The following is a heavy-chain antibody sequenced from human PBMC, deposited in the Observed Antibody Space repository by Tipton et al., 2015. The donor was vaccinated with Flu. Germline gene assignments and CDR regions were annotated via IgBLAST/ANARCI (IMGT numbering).Heavy chain of an antibody. Sequence: QLVQSGPEVKKPGASVKVSCKASGYTFTSYNMHWVRQAPGQGLEWMGIIYPAGGGISYAQKFQGRVIMTRDRSTGTVHMELSSLKSDDTAMYCCARDKGGGTYTFDVWGQGTMVTVSS. CDR1: GYTFTSYN. CDR3: ARDKGGGTYTFDV. D-gene: IGHD1-1*01. CDR2: IYPAGGGI. J-gene: IGHJ3*01. V-gene: IGHV1-46*01.